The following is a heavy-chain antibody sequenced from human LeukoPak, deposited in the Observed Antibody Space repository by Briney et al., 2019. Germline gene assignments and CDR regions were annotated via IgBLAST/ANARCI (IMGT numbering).Heavy chain of an antibody. CDR3: AKGYYYGSGSYYKGTDY. CDR1: GFPFYHYA. Sequence: GSLDPSFAAPGFPFYHYAMTWVRPAPGKGLEGGSAISYTGGSAYYADSVKGRFTISRDNSKSTLYLQMNSLRAEDTAVYYCAKGYYYGSGSYYKGTDYWGQGTLVTVSS. J-gene: IGHJ4*02. D-gene: IGHD3-10*01. V-gene: IGHV3-23*01. CDR2: ISYTGGSA.